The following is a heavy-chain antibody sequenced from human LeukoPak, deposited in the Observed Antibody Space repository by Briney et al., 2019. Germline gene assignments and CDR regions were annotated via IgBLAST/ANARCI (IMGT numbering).Heavy chain of an antibody. D-gene: IGHD2-15*01. Sequence: SETLSLTCAVYGGSFSGYYWSWIRQPPGKGLEWIGEINHSGSTNYNPSLKSRVTISVDTSKNQFSLKLSSVTAADTAVYYCARGSCSGGSCYYYYYGMDVWGKGTTVTVSS. V-gene: IGHV4-34*01. J-gene: IGHJ6*04. CDR1: GGSFSGYY. CDR3: ARGSCSGGSCYYYYYGMDV. CDR2: INHSGST.